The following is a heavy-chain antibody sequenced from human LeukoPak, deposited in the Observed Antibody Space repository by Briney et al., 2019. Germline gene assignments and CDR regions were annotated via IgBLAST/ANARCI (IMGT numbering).Heavy chain of an antibody. D-gene: IGHD3-3*01. V-gene: IGHV1-69*04. J-gene: IGHJ6*02. Sequence: ASVKVSCKASGGTFSSYTISWVRQAPGRGLEWMGRIIPILGIANYAQKFQGRVTITADKSTSTAYMELSSLRSEDTAVYYCARDDFWSGYSHYYYYYYGMDVWGQGTTVTVSS. CDR1: GGTFSSYT. CDR3: ARDDFWSGYSHYYYYYYGMDV. CDR2: IIPILGIA.